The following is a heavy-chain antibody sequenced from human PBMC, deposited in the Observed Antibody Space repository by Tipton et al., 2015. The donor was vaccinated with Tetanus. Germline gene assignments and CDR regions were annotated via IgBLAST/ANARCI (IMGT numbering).Heavy chain of an antibody. Sequence: TLSLTCSVSGDSISSRFSYWAWIRQPPGKGLEWIGNALYTGTKHYNPSLKSRVTISVDSSKNQFSLQLTSVTAADTAMYFCARLDISATTSHFDLWGQGAHVTVST. J-gene: IGHJ5*02. CDR2: ALYTGTK. D-gene: IGHD2-15*01. CDR3: ARLDISATTSHFDL. V-gene: IGHV4-39*01. CDR1: GDSISSRFSY.